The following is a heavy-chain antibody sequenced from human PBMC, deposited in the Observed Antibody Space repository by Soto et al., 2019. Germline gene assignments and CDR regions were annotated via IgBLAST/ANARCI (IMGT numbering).Heavy chain of an antibody. CDR2: ISSSSSYI. V-gene: IGHV3-21*01. CDR3: ARVESYDFWSGYYTTFGKDV. D-gene: IGHD3-3*01. Sequence: LRLSCAASGFTFSSYSMNWVRQAPGKGLEWVSSISSSSSYIYYADSVKGRFTISRDNAKNSLYLQMNSLRAEDTAVYYCARVESYDFWSGYYTTFGKDVWGQGTTVTVSS. J-gene: IGHJ6*02. CDR1: GFTFSSYS.